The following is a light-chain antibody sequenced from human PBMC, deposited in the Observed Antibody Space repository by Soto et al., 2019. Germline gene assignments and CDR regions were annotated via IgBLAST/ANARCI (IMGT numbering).Light chain of an antibody. Sequence: DVVMTQXPXXXXFXXXRPSSIXCRSNQSLVHSDGIAYFSWFQQRPGRSPRRLIYKVSNRDSGVPARFSGSGSGTDFALKISRVEAEDVGVYYCMQGTHWPITFGQGTRLEIK. J-gene: IGKJ5*01. V-gene: IGKV2-30*02. CDR3: MQGTHWPIT. CDR1: QSLVHSDGIAY. CDR2: KVS.